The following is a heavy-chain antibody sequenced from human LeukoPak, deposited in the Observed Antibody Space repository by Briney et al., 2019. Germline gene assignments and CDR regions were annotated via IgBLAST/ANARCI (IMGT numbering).Heavy chain of an antibody. J-gene: IGHJ4*02. D-gene: IGHD3-22*01. CDR3: ARDQRYYDSSGYYYVGDWVPDDY. Sequence: ASVKVSCKASGYTFTSYGISWVRQAPGQGLEWMGWISAYNGNTNYAQKLQGRVTMTTDTSTSTAYMELRSLRSDDTAVYYCARDQRYYDSSGYYYVGDWVPDDYWGQGTLVTVSS. CDR1: GYTFTSYG. V-gene: IGHV1-18*01. CDR2: ISAYNGNT.